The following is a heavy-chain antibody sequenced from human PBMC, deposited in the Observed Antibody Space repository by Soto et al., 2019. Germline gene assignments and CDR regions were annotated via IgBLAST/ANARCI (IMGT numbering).Heavy chain of an antibody. CDR2: INPSGGST. J-gene: IGHJ5*02. Sequence: QVQLVQSGAEVKKPGASVKVSCKASGYILSSYYMHWVRQAPGQGLEWMGIINPSGGSTTYAQKFQGRVTMTRDTSTSTVYMELSSLRSEDTAMYYCARSYCGGDCPNNWFDPWGQGTLVTVSS. CDR3: ARSYCGGDCPNNWFDP. CDR1: GYILSSYY. V-gene: IGHV1-46*01. D-gene: IGHD2-21*02.